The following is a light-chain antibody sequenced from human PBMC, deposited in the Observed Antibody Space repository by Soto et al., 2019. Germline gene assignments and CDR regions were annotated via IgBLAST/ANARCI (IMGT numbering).Light chain of an antibody. J-gene: IGKJ1*01. CDR1: QTVNRNY. CDR2: GVS. Sequence: EIVLTQSPGTLALSLGDGATLSCMASQTVNRNYLAWYHQKPGQPPRLLIYGVSNRATGVPDRFSGGGSGTEFTLTIVSLEPDDFGTYYCQQYIDSPRTFGQGTRVEVK. V-gene: IGKV3-20*01. CDR3: QQYIDSPRT.